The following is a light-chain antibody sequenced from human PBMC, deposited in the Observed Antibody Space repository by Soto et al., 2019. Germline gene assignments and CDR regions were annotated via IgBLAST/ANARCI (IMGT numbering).Light chain of an antibody. V-gene: IGKV1-17*03. J-gene: IGKJ4*01. Sequence: DIQMTQSPSAMSASVGDRVTITCRARQGISNYLAWFQQKPGKVPKRLIYAASSLQSGVPSRFSSSRSGTEITRTISSLQPEDFAAYDCLQHNSYPLAFGGGTKVEIK. CDR2: AAS. CDR1: QGISNY. CDR3: LQHNSYPLA.